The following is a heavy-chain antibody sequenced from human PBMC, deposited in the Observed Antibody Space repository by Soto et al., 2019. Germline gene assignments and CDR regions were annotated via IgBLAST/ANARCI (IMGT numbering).Heavy chain of an antibody. CDR2: IYTGGST. CDR3: TTYTGYGMDV. D-gene: IGHD3-16*01. CDR1: GFIVSSKY. V-gene: IGHV3-53*01. J-gene: IGHJ6*02. Sequence: GGSLRLSCAVSGFIVSSKYMTRVRQAPGKGLEWVSVIYTGGSTHYADSARGRFTISRDSSKNTLYLQMNSLRAEDAAVYYCTTYTGYGMDVWGQGTTVTVSS.